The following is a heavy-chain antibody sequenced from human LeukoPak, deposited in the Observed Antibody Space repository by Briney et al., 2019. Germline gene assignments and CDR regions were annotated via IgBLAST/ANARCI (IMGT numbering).Heavy chain of an antibody. D-gene: IGHD2-2*01. Sequence: GASLQISCEGSGSSFTSYWIGWVRQMPGKGLEWMGIIYPGDSDTRYSPSFQGQVTISADKSISTAYLQWSSLKASDTAMYYCARSQTIVVVPAAMYDYYYGMDVWGQGTTVTVSS. V-gene: IGHV5-51*01. CDR1: GSSFTSYW. CDR3: ARSQTIVVVPAAMYDYYYGMDV. J-gene: IGHJ6*02. CDR2: IYPGDSDT.